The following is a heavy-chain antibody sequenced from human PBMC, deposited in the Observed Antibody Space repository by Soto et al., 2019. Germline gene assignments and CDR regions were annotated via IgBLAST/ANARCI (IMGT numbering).Heavy chain of an antibody. CDR1: GFTFSSYA. Sequence: GGSLRLSCAASGFTFSSYAMHWVRQAPGKGLEWVAVISYDGSNKYYADSVKGRFTISRDNSKNTLYLQMNSLRAEDTAVYYCARDLYDFWSGYPGYWGQGTLVTVSS. D-gene: IGHD3-3*01. CDR3: ARDLYDFWSGYPGY. V-gene: IGHV3-30-3*01. J-gene: IGHJ4*02. CDR2: ISYDGSNK.